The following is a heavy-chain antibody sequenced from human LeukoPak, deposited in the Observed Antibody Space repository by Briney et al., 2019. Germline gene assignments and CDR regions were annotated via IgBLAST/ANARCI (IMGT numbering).Heavy chain of an antibody. Sequence: PGGSLRLSCAASGFTFSRYWMSWVRQAPGKGLEWVANIKQDGSEKYYVDSVKGRFTISRDNTKNSLYLQMNSLRAEDTAVYYCASHDYGDYAFDYWGQGTLVTVSS. CDR3: ASHDYGDYAFDY. V-gene: IGHV3-7*01. D-gene: IGHD4-17*01. CDR1: GFTFSRYW. J-gene: IGHJ4*02. CDR2: IKQDGSEK.